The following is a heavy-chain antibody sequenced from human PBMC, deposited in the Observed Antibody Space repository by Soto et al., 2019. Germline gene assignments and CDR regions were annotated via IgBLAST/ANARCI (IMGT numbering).Heavy chain of an antibody. J-gene: IGHJ3*02. D-gene: IGHD3-22*01. CDR1: GFTFSSYS. V-gene: IGHV3-48*02. Sequence: HPXVSLRLSFAASGFTFSSYSKNWVRQAPGKGLEWVSYISSSSSTIYYADSVKGRFTISRDNAKNSLYLQMNSLRDEDTAVYYCARGGGNYYDSSGYYPDAFDIWGQGTMVTVSS. CDR3: ARGGGNYYDSSGYYPDAFDI. CDR2: ISSSSSTI.